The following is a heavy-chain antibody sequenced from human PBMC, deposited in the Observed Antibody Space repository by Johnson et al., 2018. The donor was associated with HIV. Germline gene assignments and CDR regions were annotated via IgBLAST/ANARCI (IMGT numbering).Heavy chain of an antibody. V-gene: IGHV3-13*01. D-gene: IGHD3-10*01. CDR1: GFTFTYYD. CDR3: AKDYGAFDI. J-gene: IGHJ3*02. Sequence: VQLLESGGGLVQPGGSLRLSCAASGFTFTYYDMHWVRQATGKGLEWVSGIGTAGDTYYADSVKGRFTISRDNSKNTLYLQMNSLRAEDTAVYYCAKDYGAFDIWGQGTMVTVSS. CDR2: IGTAGDT.